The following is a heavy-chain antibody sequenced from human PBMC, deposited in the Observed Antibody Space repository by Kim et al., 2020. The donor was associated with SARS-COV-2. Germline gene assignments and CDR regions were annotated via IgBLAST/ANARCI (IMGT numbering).Heavy chain of an antibody. D-gene: IGHD6-13*01. Sequence: SETLSLTCTVSGGSISSGSYYWSWIRQPAGKGLEWIGRIYTSGSTNYNPSLKSRVTISVDTSKNQFSLKLSSVTAADTAVYYCARDLIAAAGTTYFDYWGQGTLVTVSS. CDR3: ARDLIAAAGTTYFDY. CDR1: GGSISSGSYY. CDR2: IYTSGST. J-gene: IGHJ4*02. V-gene: IGHV4-61*02.